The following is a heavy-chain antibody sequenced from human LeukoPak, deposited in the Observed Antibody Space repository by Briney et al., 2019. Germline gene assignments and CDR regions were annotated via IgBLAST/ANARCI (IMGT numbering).Heavy chain of an antibody. CDR1: GFTFSSYG. Sequence: PGGSLRLSCAASGFTFSSYGMHWVRQAPGKGLDWVAFIRYDGSNEYYADSVKGRFTISRDKYKNTLSLQMNGLRVEDTAVYYCAKVMPPGRIRFYSYYMDVWGKGTTVTVS. CDR3: AKVMPPGRIRFYSYYMDV. J-gene: IGHJ6*03. V-gene: IGHV3-30*02. D-gene: IGHD2-15*01. CDR2: IRYDGSNE.